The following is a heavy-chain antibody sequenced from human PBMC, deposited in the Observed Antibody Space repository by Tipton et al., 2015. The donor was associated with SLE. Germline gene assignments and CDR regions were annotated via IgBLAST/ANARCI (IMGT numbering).Heavy chain of an antibody. Sequence: VQLVQSGAEVKAPGESLRISCTGSGYSFPNYWISWVRQMPGKGLEWMGKIAPGDSYTNYSPSFQGHVTISADKSVNTAYLQWSSLKASDTAMYYCARHPPFTTRNFFDPLGPGNPGHRLL. V-gene: IGHV5-10-1*01. CDR3: ARHPPFTTRNFFDP. CDR2: IAPGDSYT. D-gene: IGHD3-3*01. J-gene: IGHJ5*02. CDR1: GYSFPNYW.